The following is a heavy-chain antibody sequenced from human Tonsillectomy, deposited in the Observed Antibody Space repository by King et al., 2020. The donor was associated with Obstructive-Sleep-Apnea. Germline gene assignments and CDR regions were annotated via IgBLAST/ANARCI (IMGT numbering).Heavy chain of an antibody. CDR2: IYPGDSDT. D-gene: IGHD3-16*01. CDR3: ARPNMGVVDFLY. Sequence: VQLVESGAELRKPGECLKISCVASGYIFTNSWIGWVRQMPGKGLEWVGIIYPGDSDTSYSPSFEGQVTISADKSASTAYLQWNSLKASDSAMYYCARPNMGVVDFLYWGQGPWSPSPQ. CDR1: GYIFTNSW. J-gene: IGHJ4*02. V-gene: IGHV5-51*01.